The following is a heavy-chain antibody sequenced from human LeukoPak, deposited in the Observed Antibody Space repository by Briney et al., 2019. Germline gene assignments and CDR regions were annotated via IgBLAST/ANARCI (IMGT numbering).Heavy chain of an antibody. Sequence: GASVKVSCKASGYTFSNYGINWVRQAPGQGLEWMGWISGYNDNTNYAQRLQGRVTMTTDTSTSTVYMELRSLRSDDTAVYYCARSGYDSSGYYSAADYFDYWGQGTLVTVSS. CDR2: ISGYNDNT. CDR1: GYTFSNYG. D-gene: IGHD3-22*01. V-gene: IGHV1-18*01. CDR3: ARSGYDSSGYYSAADYFDY. J-gene: IGHJ4*02.